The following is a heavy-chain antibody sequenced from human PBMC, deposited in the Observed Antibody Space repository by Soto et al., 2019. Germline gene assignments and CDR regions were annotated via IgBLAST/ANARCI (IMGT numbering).Heavy chain of an antibody. J-gene: IGHJ4*02. CDR3: ARASGAAAGVFDY. CDR1: GFTFSSYA. Sequence: GSLRLSCAAFGFTFSSYAMHWVRQAPGKGLEWVAVISYDGSNKYYADSVKGRFTISRDNSKNTLYLQMNSLRAEDTAVYYCARASGAAAGVFDYWGQGTLVTVSS. V-gene: IGHV3-30-3*01. D-gene: IGHD6-13*01. CDR2: ISYDGSNK.